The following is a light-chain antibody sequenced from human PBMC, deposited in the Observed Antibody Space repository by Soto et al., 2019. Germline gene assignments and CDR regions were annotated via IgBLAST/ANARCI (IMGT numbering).Light chain of an antibody. CDR2: AAS. CDR1: QGIRND. CDR3: LQHSTYPLT. V-gene: IGKV1-17*01. J-gene: IGKJ1*01. Sequence: DIQMTQFPSSLSASVGDRVTITCRASQGIRNDLGWYQQKPGKAPKRLIYAASSLQSGVPSRFSGSGSRTEFTHAISSLQPEDSATFYCLQHSTYPLTFGQGTKVEIK.